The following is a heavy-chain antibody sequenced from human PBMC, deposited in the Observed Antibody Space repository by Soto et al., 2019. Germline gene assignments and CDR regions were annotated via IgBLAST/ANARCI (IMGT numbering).Heavy chain of an antibody. CDR1: GGSISSSSYY. D-gene: IGHD3-10*01. V-gene: IGHV4-39*01. CDR2: IYYSGST. CDR3: ASYTDYYGSGSRDYYYYGMDV. Sequence: SETLSLTCTVSGGSISSSSYYWGWIRQPPGKGLEWIGSIYYSGSTYYNPSLKSRVTISVDTSKNQFSLKLSSVTAADTAVYYCASYTDYYGSGSRDYYYYGMDVWGQGTKVTVSS. J-gene: IGHJ6*02.